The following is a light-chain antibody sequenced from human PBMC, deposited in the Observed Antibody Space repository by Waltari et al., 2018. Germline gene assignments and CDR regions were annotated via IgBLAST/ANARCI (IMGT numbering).Light chain of an antibody. CDR3: QQYYTTPLT. V-gene: IGKV4-1*01. Sequence: DIVMTQSPDSLAVSLGERATIHCKSSQDVLYGSNNKNYLAWYQQKPGQPPKLLIYWASTRESGVPDRFSGSGSGTDFTLTISSLQAEDVAVYYCQQYYTTPLTFGGGTKVEIK. CDR1: QDVLYGSNNKNY. J-gene: IGKJ4*01. CDR2: WAS.